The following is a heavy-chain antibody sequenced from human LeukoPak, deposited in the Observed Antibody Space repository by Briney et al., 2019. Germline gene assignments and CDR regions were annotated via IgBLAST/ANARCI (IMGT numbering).Heavy chain of an antibody. CDR1: GGSISSYY. D-gene: IGHD6-19*01. Sequence: PSETLSLTCTVSGGSISSYYWSWIRQPPGKGLEWIGYIYYSGSTNYNPSLKSRVTISVDTSKNQSSLKLSSVTAADTAVYYCASSSGWYYFDYWGQGTLVTVSS. V-gene: IGHV4-59*01. J-gene: IGHJ4*02. CDR3: ASSSGWYYFDY. CDR2: IYYSGST.